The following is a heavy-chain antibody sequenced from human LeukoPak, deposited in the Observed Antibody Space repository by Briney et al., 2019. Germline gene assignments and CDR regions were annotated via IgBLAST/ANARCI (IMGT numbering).Heavy chain of an antibody. J-gene: IGHJ6*02. Sequence: GRSLRLSCAASGFTFSTYSMHWVRQAPGKGLEWMMAISNGGSQEYFADSVKGRFTISRDNSKNTLYLQMNSLRPEDTAVFYCVRELYNYGMDVWGQGTTVTVSS. V-gene: IGHV3-30-3*01. CDR3: VRELYNYGMDV. CDR1: GFTFSTYS. CDR2: ISNGGSQE.